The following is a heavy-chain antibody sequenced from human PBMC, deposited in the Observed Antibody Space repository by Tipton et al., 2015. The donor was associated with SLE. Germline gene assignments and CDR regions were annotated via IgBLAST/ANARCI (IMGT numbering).Heavy chain of an antibody. Sequence: LRLSCTVSGGSLSSGGYYWSWIRQHPGKGLEWIGYIYYSGSTYYNPSLKSRVTISVDTSKNQFSLKLSSVTAADTAVYYCARGSPYGDYYVYWGQGTLATVSS. D-gene: IGHD4-17*01. J-gene: IGHJ4*02. CDR2: IYYSGST. CDR3: ARGSPYGDYYVY. CDR1: GGSLSSGGYY. V-gene: IGHV4-31*03.